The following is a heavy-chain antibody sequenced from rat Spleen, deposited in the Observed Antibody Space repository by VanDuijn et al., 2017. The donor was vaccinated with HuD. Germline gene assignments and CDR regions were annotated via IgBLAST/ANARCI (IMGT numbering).Heavy chain of an antibody. CDR3: ATQSIIRVPLFDY. Sequence: EVQLVESGGGLVQPGRSMKLSCAASGFTFSNYGMAWIRQSPGKGLEWVASITNIAGRTHYPDSVKGRFTVSRDNAKSTLYLQMDSLRSEDTATYYCATQSIIRVPLFDYWGQGVMVTVSS. J-gene: IGHJ2*01. CDR2: ITNIAGRT. D-gene: IGHD4-3*01. CDR1: GFTFSNYG. V-gene: IGHV5-25*01.